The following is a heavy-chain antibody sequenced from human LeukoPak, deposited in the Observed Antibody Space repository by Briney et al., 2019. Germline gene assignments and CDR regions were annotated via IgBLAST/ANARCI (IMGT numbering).Heavy chain of an antibody. CDR1: GFTFISYA. CDR3: AKKELHCSSTSCFPEY. CDR2: IKGSAGSK. J-gene: IGHJ4*02. Sequence: GGSLILSCAASGFTFISYAMSWVRQAPGKGLEWVSAIKGSAGSKYYADSLKGRFTISRDNSKNTLYLEMNSLPAEDTAVYYCAKKELHCSSTSCFPEYWGKGTLVTVSS. V-gene: IGHV3-23*01. D-gene: IGHD2-2*01.